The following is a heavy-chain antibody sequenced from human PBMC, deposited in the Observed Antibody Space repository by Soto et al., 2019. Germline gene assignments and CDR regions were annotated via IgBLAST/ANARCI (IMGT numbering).Heavy chain of an antibody. Sequence: SVKVSCKASGGTFSIYAISWVRQAPGQGLEWMGGIIPIFGTANYAQKFQGRVTITADESTSTAYMELSRLRSEDTAVYYCATGSRIVGATPLAHGYFDYWGQGTLVTVSS. CDR3: ATGSRIVGATPLAHGYFDY. D-gene: IGHD1-26*01. CDR1: GGTFSIYA. CDR2: IIPIFGTA. V-gene: IGHV1-69*13. J-gene: IGHJ4*02.